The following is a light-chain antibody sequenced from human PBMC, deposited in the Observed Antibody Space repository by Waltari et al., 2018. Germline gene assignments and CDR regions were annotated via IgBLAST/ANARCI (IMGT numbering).Light chain of an antibody. Sequence: QSALTQPASVSGSPGQSITISCTGTSSDVGGYNYVSWYQQHPGKAPKLMIYDVSNRPSGVSNRFSGSKSGNMASLTISGLQAEDEADYYCSSYTSSGVFGTGTKVTVL. CDR3: SSYTSSGV. CDR1: SSDVGGYNY. CDR2: DVS. V-gene: IGLV2-14*03. J-gene: IGLJ1*01.